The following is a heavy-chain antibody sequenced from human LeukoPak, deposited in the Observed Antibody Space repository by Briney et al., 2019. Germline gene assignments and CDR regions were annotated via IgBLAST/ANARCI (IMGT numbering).Heavy chain of an antibody. CDR3: ARADNWEGAKGD. V-gene: IGHV1-69*13. J-gene: IGHJ3*01. CDR2: IIPIFGTA. CDR1: GGTFSSYA. D-gene: IGHD3-16*01. Sequence: SVKVSCKASGGTFSSYAISWVRQAPGQGLEWMGGIIPIFGTANYAQKFQGRVTITADESTSTAYMELSSLRSEDTAVYYCARADNWEGAKGDWGQGTMVTVSS.